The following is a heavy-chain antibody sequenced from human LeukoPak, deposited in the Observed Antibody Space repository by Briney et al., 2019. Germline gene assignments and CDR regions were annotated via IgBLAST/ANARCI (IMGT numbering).Heavy chain of an antibody. Sequence: SETLSLTCAVYGGSFSGYYWSWIRQPPGKGLEWIGEINHSGSTNYNPSLKSRVTISVDTSKNQFSLKLSSVTAAGTAVYYCARVVDTAMVTNHDAFDIWGQGTMVTVSS. CDR3: ARVVDTAMVTNHDAFDI. V-gene: IGHV4-34*01. J-gene: IGHJ3*02. CDR2: INHSGST. CDR1: GGSFSGYY. D-gene: IGHD5-18*01.